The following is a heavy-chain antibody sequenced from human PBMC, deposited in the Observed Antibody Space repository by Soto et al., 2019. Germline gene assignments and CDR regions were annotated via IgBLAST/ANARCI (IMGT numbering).Heavy chain of an antibody. CDR2: IIPIFGTA. D-gene: IGHD2-21*02. V-gene: IGHV1-69*13. Sequence: GASVKVSCKASGVTFSSYAISWVRQAPGQGLEWMGGIIPIFGTANYAQKFQGRVTITADESTSTAYMELSSLRSEDTAVYYCARSSCGGDCYSGYWGQGTLVTVSS. CDR1: GVTFSSYA. J-gene: IGHJ4*02. CDR3: ARSSCGGDCYSGY.